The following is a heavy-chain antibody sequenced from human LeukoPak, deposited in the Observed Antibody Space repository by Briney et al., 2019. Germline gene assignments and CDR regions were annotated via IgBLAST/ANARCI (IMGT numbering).Heavy chain of an antibody. D-gene: IGHD1-26*01. CDR3: AKDVYSGSYRPKTLDY. V-gene: IGHV3-48*03. J-gene: IGHJ4*02. Sequence: GGSLRLSCVASGFTFSSYEMTWVRQAPGKGLEWVSYISSSGSIVYYADSVRGRFTFSRDNAMNSLYLQMNSLRAEDTAVFYCAKDVYSGSYRPKTLDYWGQGTLVTVSS. CDR1: GFTFSSYE. CDR2: ISSSGSIV.